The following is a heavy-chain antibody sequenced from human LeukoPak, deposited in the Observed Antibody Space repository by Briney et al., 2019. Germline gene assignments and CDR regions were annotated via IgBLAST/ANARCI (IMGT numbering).Heavy chain of an antibody. V-gene: IGHV1-8*01. Sequence: AASVKVSCMASGYTFTSYDINWVRQATGQGLEWMGWMNPNSGNTGYAQKFQGRVTMTRNTSISTAYMELSSLRSEDTAVYYCAREVATDYYYYYGMDVWGQGTTVTVSS. CDR3: AREVATDYYYYYGMDV. CDR2: MNPNSGNT. CDR1: GYTFTSYD. J-gene: IGHJ6*02. D-gene: IGHD5-12*01.